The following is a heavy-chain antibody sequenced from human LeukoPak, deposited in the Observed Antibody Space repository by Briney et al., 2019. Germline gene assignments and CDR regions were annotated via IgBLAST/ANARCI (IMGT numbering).Heavy chain of an antibody. CDR3: ARAPAAGDYYGMDV. Sequence: PSETLSLTCAVYGGSFSGYYWSWIRQPPGKGLEWIGYIYYSGSTDYNPSLKSRVAISVDTSKNQFCLRLSSVTAADTAVYYCARAPAAGDYYGMDVWGQGTTVTVSS. V-gene: IGHV4-59*01. CDR2: IYYSGST. D-gene: IGHD6-13*01. J-gene: IGHJ6*02. CDR1: GGSFSGYY.